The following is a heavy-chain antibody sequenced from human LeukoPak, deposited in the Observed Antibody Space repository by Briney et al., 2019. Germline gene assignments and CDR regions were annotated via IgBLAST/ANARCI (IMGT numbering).Heavy chain of an antibody. CDR3: ARDLGAYGYHDY. Sequence: SETLSLTCTVSGGSISSGVNYWSWIRQHPGKGLEWIGYIYNSGSTYYNLSLKSRVTISVDTSTNQLSLKLSSVTAADTAVYYCARDLGAYGYHDYWGQGTLVTVSS. J-gene: IGHJ4*02. V-gene: IGHV4-31*03. CDR2: IYNSGST. D-gene: IGHD5-12*01. CDR1: GGSISSGVNY.